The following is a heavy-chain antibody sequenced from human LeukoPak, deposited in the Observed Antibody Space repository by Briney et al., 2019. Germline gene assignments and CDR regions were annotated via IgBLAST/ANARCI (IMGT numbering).Heavy chain of an antibody. V-gene: IGHV3-21*01. J-gene: IGHJ4*02. D-gene: IGHD6-13*01. CDR2: ISSSSSYI. CDR3: AREGFIAAAVN. Sequence: GGSLRLSCAASGFTFSSYSMNWVRQAPGKGLEWVSSISSSSSYIYYADSVKGRFTISRDNAKNSLYLQMNSLRAEDTAVYYCAREGFIAAAVNWGQGTLVTVSS. CDR1: GFTFSSYS.